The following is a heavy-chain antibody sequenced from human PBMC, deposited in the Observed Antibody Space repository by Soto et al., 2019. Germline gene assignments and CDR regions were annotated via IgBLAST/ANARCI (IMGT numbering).Heavy chain of an antibody. CDR3: ARPPFPWCITAVCYTFDY. V-gene: IGHV1-46*01. J-gene: IGHJ4*02. CDR1: GYTFTDYY. Sequence: QVQLVQSGAEVKKPGASVKVSCKASGYTFTDYYIHWVRQAPGQGLEWMGMINPSGGSTGYGQKFRGRLTMTRDPSTGTGYMELSRLRSEDTAVYYCARPPFPWCITAVCYTFDYCGQGTLVTVSS. CDR2: INPSGGST. D-gene: IGHD2-8*01.